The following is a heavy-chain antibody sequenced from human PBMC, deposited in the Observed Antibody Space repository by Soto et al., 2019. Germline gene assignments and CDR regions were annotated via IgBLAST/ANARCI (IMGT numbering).Heavy chain of an antibody. Sequence: ASVKVSCKASGYTFTSYDINWVRQATGQGLEWMGWMNPNSGNTGYAQKFQGRVTMTRNTSISTAYMELSSLRSEDTAVYYCARVYGDYEDYYYYYMDVWGKGTTVTVSS. CDR3: ARVYGDYEDYYYYYMDV. V-gene: IGHV1-8*01. J-gene: IGHJ6*03. D-gene: IGHD4-17*01. CDR2: MNPNSGNT. CDR1: GYTFTSYD.